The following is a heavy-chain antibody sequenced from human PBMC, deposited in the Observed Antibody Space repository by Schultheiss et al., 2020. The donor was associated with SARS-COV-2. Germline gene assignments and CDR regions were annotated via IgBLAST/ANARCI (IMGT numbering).Heavy chain of an antibody. CDR2: IRSKAYGGTT. V-gene: IGHV3-71*03. CDR1: GFTFSNAW. D-gene: IGHD3-16*02. CDR3: AKYTFGGLLDTLYYYYGMDV. Sequence: GGSLRLSCAASGFTFSNAWMNWVRQAPGKGLEWVGFIRSKAYGGTTEYAASVKGRFTISRDDSKSIAYLQMNSLRAEDTAVYYCAKYTFGGLLDTLYYYYGMDVWGQGTTVTVSS. J-gene: IGHJ6*02.